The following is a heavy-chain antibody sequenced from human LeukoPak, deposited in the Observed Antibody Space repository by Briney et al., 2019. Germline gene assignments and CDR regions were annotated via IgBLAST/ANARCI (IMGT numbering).Heavy chain of an antibody. CDR1: GGSIISYY. Sequence: PSETLSLTCTVSGGSIISYYWTWIRQPPGKGLEWIGYISYGGSTNYSPSLKSRVTISVDTSKNQFSLKLSSVTAADTAVYYCARQGADSYGHYYGLDVWGQGTTVTVSS. CDR3: ARQGADSYGHYYGLDV. J-gene: IGHJ6*02. D-gene: IGHD5-18*01. V-gene: IGHV4-59*08. CDR2: ISYGGST.